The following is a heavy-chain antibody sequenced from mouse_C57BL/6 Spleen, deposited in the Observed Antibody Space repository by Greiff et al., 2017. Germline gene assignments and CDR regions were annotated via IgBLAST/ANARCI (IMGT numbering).Heavy chain of an antibody. CDR3: ARSDYYGGNYFDY. J-gene: IGHJ2*01. Sequence: VQLQQSGPELVKPGASVKISCKASGYTFTDYYMNWVKQSHGKSLEWIGDINPNNGGTSYNQKFKGKATLTVDKSSSTAYMELRSLTSEDSAVYYCARSDYYGGNYFDYWGPGTTLTVSS. D-gene: IGHD1-1*01. CDR1: GYTFTDYY. CDR2: INPNNGGT. V-gene: IGHV1-26*01.